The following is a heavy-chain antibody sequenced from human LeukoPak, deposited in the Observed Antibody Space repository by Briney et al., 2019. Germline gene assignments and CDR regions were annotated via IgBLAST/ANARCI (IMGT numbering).Heavy chain of an antibody. CDR3: ARLRIAAAGNYYMDV. D-gene: IGHD6-13*01. Sequence: SGPTLANPTQTLTLTCTFSGFSLSTSGMCVSWIRQPPGKALEWLARIDWDDDKYYSTSLKTRLTISKDTSKNQVVLTMTNMDPVDTATYYCARLRIAAAGNYYMDVWGKGTTVTVSS. V-gene: IGHV2-70*11. J-gene: IGHJ6*03. CDR2: IDWDDDK. CDR1: GFSLSTSGMC.